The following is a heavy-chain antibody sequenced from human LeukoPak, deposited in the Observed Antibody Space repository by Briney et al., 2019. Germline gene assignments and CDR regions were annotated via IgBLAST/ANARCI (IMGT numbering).Heavy chain of an antibody. CDR2: IKQDGSEK. V-gene: IGHV3-7*01. CDR1: GFTFSSYC. J-gene: IGHJ4*02. D-gene: IGHD6-13*01. Sequence: GGSLRLSCAASGFTFSSYCMSWVRQAPGKGLEWVANIKQDGSEKYYVDSVKGRFTISRDNAKNSLYLQMNSLRAEDTAVYYCARPYEQQLVWEETYYFDYWGQGTLVTVSS. CDR3: ARPYEQQLVWEETYYFDY.